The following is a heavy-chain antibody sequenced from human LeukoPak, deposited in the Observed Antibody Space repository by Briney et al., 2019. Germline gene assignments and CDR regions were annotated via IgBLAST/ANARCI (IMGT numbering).Heavy chain of an antibody. CDR3: THYYGSGLFDY. Sequence: PGGSLRLSCAASGFTFSNAWMSWVRQAPGKGLEWVGRIKSKTYGGTIDYAAPVKGRFTISRDESRNTLYLQMNSLKTEDTAVYYCTHYYGSGLFDYWGQGTLVTVSS. J-gene: IGHJ4*02. CDR2: IKSKTYGGTI. V-gene: IGHV3-15*01. CDR1: GFTFSNAW. D-gene: IGHD3-10*01.